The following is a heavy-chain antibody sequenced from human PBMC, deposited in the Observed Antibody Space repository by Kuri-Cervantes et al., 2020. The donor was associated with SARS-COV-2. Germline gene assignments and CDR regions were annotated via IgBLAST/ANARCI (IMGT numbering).Heavy chain of an antibody. CDR3: ASFSVTGDY. J-gene: IGHJ4*02. D-gene: IGHD4-11*01. Sequence: GESLKISCAASGFIFSSYAMSWVRQAPGKGLEWVSYISSSSSTIYYADSVKGRFTISRDNAKNSLYLQMNSLRDEDTAVYYCASFSVTGDYWGQGTLVTVSS. CDR2: ISSSSSTI. V-gene: IGHV3-48*02. CDR1: GFIFSSYA.